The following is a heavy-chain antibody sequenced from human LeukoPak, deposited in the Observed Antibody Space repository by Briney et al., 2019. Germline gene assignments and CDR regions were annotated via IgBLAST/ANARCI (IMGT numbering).Heavy chain of an antibody. V-gene: IGHV1-8*01. CDR3: VGGDNVVSTAMLLLRY. J-gene: IGHJ1*01. CDR1: GYTFSSHD. D-gene: IGHD2-21*02. Sequence: ASVKVSCKASGYTFSSHDINWVRQVPGHGLEWLGWMNPNSGNTGYAQKFQGRVAMTRDSSIGTAYLELSSLSSDDTAVYYCVGGDNVVSTAMLLLRYWGQGTLVAVSS. CDR2: MNPNSGNT.